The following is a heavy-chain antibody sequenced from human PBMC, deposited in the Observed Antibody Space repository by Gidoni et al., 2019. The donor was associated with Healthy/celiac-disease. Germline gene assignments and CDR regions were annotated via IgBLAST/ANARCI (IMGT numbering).Heavy chain of an antibody. D-gene: IGHD3-10*01. CDR1: GCSIRSGDYY. V-gene: IGHV4-30-4*01. CDR3: AREAILWFGDVAWFDP. J-gene: IGHJ5*02. Sequence: QVQLQESGPGLVKPSQTLSLTCTVSGCSIRSGDYYWSWIRQPPGKGLEWIGYIYYSGSTYYNPSLKSRVTISVDMSKNQFSLKLSSVTAADTAVYYCAREAILWFGDVAWFDPWGQGTLVTVSS. CDR2: IYYSGST.